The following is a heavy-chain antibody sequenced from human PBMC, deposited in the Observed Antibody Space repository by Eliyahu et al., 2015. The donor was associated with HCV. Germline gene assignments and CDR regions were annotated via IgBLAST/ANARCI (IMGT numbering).Heavy chain of an antibody. D-gene: IGHD3-9*01. Sequence: QLVQSGAEVKKPGASVKVSCKASGYTFTSYAMHWVRQAPGQRLEWMGWINAGNGNTKYSQKFQGRVTITRDTSAXTAYMELSSLRSEDTAVYYCARSRLMHGPLSYFDYWGQGTLVHXXL. CDR2: INAGNGNT. J-gene: IGHJ4*02. CDR1: GYTFTSYA. V-gene: IGHV1-3*01. CDR3: ARSRLMHGPLSYFDY.